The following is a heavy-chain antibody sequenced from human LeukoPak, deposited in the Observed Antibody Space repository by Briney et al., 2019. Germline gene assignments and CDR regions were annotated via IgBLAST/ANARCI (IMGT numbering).Heavy chain of an antibody. Sequence: SETLSLTCTVSGGSISSYYWSWIRQPPGKGLEWIGYIFDSGSTNYNPSLKSRVTISVDTSKNQFSLKLSSVTAADTAVYYCARSITNLYGYDSYSYYFDYWGQGTLVTVSS. CDR3: ARSITNLYGYDSYSYYFDY. V-gene: IGHV4-59*12. D-gene: IGHD2-21*02. CDR2: IFDSGST. J-gene: IGHJ4*02. CDR1: GGSISSYY.